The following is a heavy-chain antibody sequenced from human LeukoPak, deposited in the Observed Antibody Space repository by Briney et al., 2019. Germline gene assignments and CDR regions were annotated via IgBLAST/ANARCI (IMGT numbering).Heavy chain of an antibody. J-gene: IGHJ4*02. CDR2: VYYSGST. D-gene: IGHD7-27*01. Sequence: SETLSLTCTISGDFITAYYWSWIRQAPGKGLEWIGYVYYSGSTEYNPSLRTRVTISLDMSKHHFSLNLTSVTAADTAVYYCATNTGTVFDNWGQGALVTVSS. CDR1: GDFITAYY. V-gene: IGHV4-59*01. CDR3: ATNTGTVFDN.